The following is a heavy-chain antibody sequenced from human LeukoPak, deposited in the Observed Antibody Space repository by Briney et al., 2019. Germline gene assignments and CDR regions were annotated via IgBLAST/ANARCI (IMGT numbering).Heavy chain of an antibody. J-gene: IGHJ4*02. Sequence: SETLSLTCTVSGGSISISSYYWSWIRQPAGKGLEWIRRIHTSGSTNYNPSLKSRLTMSVDTSKNQFSLKLSSVTAADTAVYYCARDQQQWLGPFDYWGQGTLVTVSS. CDR2: IHTSGST. D-gene: IGHD6-19*01. CDR1: GGSISISSYY. CDR3: ARDQQQWLGPFDY. V-gene: IGHV4-4*07.